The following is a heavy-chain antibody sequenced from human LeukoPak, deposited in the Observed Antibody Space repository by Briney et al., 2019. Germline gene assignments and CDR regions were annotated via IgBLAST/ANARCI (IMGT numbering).Heavy chain of an antibody. CDR3: ARNSGYGDFDY. CDR1: GFTSSSYA. V-gene: IGHV3-30-3*01. D-gene: IGHD5-12*01. CDR2: ISYDGSTK. Sequence: GGSLRLSCAASGFTSSSYAMHWVRQAPGMGLEWVAVISYDGSTKHYVDSVKGRFTISRDNSKNTLYLQMNSLRADDTAVYYCARNSGYGDFDYWGQGTLVTVSS. J-gene: IGHJ4*02.